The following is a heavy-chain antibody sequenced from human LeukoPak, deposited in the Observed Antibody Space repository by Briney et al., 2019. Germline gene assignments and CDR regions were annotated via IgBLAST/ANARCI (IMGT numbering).Heavy chain of an antibody. V-gene: IGHV1-18*01. CDR3: ARDLGSTRGPMPFDY. D-gene: IGHD2-2*01. J-gene: IGHJ4*02. Sequence: GASVKVSCKASGYTFTSYGISWVRQAPGQGLEWMGWISAYNGNTNYAQKLQGRVTMTTDTSTSTAYMELRSLRSDDTAVYYCARDLGSTRGPMPFDYWGQGTLVTVSS. CDR2: ISAYNGNT. CDR1: GYTFTSYG.